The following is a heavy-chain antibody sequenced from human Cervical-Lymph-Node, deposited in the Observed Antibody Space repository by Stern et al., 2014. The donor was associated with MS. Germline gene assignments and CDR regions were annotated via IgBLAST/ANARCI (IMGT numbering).Heavy chain of an antibody. D-gene: IGHD1-7*01. CDR2: PYWVVAK. CDR3: ANSPSLELWAHYFDY. Sequence: QVTLRESGPTLVKPTQTLTLTCTFSGFSLSTSGVGLGWIRQPPGEALVWLPFPYWVVAKRYRPFLQSLLHISKDTFTNQVVLTMTNVDPVDTATYYCANSPSLELWAHYFDYWGQGTLVTVSS. V-gene: IGHV2-5*09. J-gene: IGHJ4*02. CDR1: GFSLSTSGVG.